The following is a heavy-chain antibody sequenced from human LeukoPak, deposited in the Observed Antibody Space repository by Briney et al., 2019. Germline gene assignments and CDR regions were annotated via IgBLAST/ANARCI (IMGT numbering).Heavy chain of an antibody. J-gene: IGHJ4*02. D-gene: IGHD5-24*01. Sequence: PGRSLRLSCAASGFTFSSYAMHWVRQASGKGLEWVGRIRSKTDNYATGYAASVKGRFTISRDDSKNTAYLQMNSLKTEDTAVYYCTRHSEMATIPEPGDWGQGTLVTVSS. CDR2: IRSKTDNYAT. CDR1: GFTFSSYA. CDR3: TRHSEMATIPEPGD. V-gene: IGHV3-73*01.